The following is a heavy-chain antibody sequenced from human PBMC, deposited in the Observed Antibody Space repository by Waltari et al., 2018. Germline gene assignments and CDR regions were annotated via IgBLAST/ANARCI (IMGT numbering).Heavy chain of an antibody. J-gene: IGHJ5*02. CDR3: ARQTLGYCTSAACRRLET. CDR1: GYFINTGLF. D-gene: IGHD2-2*03. CDR2: IYHDGTT. V-gene: IGHV4-38-2*01. Sequence: QVQLQESGPGLVRPSETLSLTCDVSGYFINTGLFWGWFRPPPGKGLEWIGNIYHDGTTYYNPSLKHRLMISLDTSKNQFSLRLNFVDVADTAVYYCARQTLGYCTSAACRRLETWGQGILVTVSS.